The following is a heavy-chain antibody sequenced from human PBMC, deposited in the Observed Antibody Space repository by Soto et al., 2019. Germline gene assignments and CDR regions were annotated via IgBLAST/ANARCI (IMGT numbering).Heavy chain of an antibody. CDR3: ARDNHTRIVVVINAFDI. Sequence: GGSLRLSCAASGFTFSSYAMHWVRQAPGKGLEWVAVISYDGSNKYYADSVKGRFTISRDNSKNTLYLQMNSLRAEDTAVYYCARDNHTRIVVVINAFDIWGQGTMVTVSS. J-gene: IGHJ3*02. CDR1: GFTFSSYA. D-gene: IGHD3-22*01. V-gene: IGHV3-30-3*01. CDR2: ISYDGSNK.